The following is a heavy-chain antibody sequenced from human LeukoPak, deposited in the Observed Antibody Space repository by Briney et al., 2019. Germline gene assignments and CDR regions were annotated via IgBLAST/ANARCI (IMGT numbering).Heavy chain of an antibody. D-gene: IGHD6-25*01. CDR2: ISYDGSNK. CDR1: GFTFSSYA. V-gene: IGHV3-30-3*01. CDR3: AREVERGVMDV. J-gene: IGHJ6*02. Sequence: GGSLRLSCAASGFTFSSYAMHWVRQAPGKGLEWVAVISYDGSNKYYADSVKGRFTISRDNSKNTLYLQMNSLRAEDTAVYYCAREVERGVMDVWGQGTTVTVSS.